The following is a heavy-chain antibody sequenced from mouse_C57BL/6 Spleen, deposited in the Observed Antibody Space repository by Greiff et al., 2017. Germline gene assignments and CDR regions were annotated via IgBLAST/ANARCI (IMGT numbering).Heavy chain of an antibody. D-gene: IGHD2-1*01. V-gene: IGHV1-53*01. Sequence: VQLHQPGTELVKPGASVKLSCKASGYTFTSYWMHWVKQKPGQGLEWIGNINPSNGGTNYNEKFKSKATLTVDKSSSTAYMQLSSLTSEDSAVYYCARSDGTYYFDYWGQGTTLTVSS. J-gene: IGHJ2*01. CDR3: ARSDGTYYFDY. CDR2: INPSNGGT. CDR1: GYTFTSYW.